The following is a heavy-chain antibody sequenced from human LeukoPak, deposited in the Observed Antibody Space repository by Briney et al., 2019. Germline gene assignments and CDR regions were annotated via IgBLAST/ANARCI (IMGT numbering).Heavy chain of an antibody. CDR3: AKLKGWYGEGYFDY. D-gene: IGHD3-10*01. CDR1: GLTVTDNY. V-gene: IGHV3-53*01. J-gene: IGHJ4*02. CDR2: IYSDGRT. Sequence: GGSLRLSCAVSGLTVTDNYMSWVRQAPGKGLEWVSVIYSDGRTYYADSVKGRFTISRDISKNTLFLQMTSLRAEDTAVYYCAKLKGWYGEGYFDYWGQGTLVTVSS.